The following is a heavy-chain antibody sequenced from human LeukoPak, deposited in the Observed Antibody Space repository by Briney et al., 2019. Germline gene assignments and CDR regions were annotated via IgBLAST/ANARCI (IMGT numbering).Heavy chain of an antibody. CDR1: GLTFSSYW. Sequence: GGSLRLSCAASGLTFSSYWMSWVRQAPGKGLEWVANIKQDGSEKYYVDSVKGRFTISRDNAKNSLYLQMNSLRAEDTAVYYCAREGGEYYGMDVWGKGATVTVSS. D-gene: IGHD3-10*01. J-gene: IGHJ6*04. V-gene: IGHV3-7*03. CDR2: IKQDGSEK. CDR3: AREGGEYYGMDV.